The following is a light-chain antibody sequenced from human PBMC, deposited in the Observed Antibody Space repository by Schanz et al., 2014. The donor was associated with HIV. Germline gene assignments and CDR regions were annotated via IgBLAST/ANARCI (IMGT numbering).Light chain of an antibody. V-gene: IGKV3-20*01. CDR1: QSVSSSY. J-gene: IGKJ2*01. Sequence: EIVLTQSPGTLSLSPGERATLSCRASQSVSSSYLAWYQQKPGQAPRLLIYRASTRATGIPARFSGSGSGTVFTLTISRLEPEDFAVYHCQQYGSSRQTFGQGTKLEIK. CDR3: QQYGSSRQT. CDR2: RAS.